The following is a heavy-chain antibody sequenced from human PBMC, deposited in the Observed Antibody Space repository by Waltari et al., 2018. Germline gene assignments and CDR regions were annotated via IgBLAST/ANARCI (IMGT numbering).Heavy chain of an antibody. J-gene: IGHJ4*02. CDR3: ATVPTVTTKDY. D-gene: IGHD4-17*01. CDR2: ISSSSSYI. CDR1: GFTFSSYS. V-gene: IGHV3-21*01. Sequence: EVQLVESGGGLVKPGGSLRLSCAASGFTFSSYSMNWVRQAPGKGLEWVSSISSSSSYIYYADSVKGRFTISRDNAKNSLYPQMNSLRAEDTAVYYCATVPTVTTKDYWGQGTLVTVSS.